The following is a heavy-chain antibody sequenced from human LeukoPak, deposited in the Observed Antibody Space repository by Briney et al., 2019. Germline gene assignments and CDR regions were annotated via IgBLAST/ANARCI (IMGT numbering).Heavy chain of an antibody. Sequence: GGSLRLSCAASGFTVSSNYMSWVRQAPGKGLEWVSVIYSGGSTYYADSVKGRFTISRDNSKNTLYLQMNSLRAEDTAVYYCARAPHYYYMDVWGKGTTVTVSS. CDR3: ARAPHYYYMDV. J-gene: IGHJ6*03. V-gene: IGHV3-53*01. CDR1: GFTVSSNY. CDR2: IYSGGST.